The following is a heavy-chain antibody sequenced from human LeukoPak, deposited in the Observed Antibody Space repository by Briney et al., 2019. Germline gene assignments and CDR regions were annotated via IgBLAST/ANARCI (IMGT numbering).Heavy chain of an antibody. CDR3: AREDVVLVDAVRYYYYGMDV. J-gene: IGHJ6*02. CDR1: GYNYISYY. Sequence: AAVKVSCKASGYNYISYYMHWVRQAPGQGLEWMGIINPSGGSTSYAQKFQDRVTMTRDTSTSTVYMELSSLKSEDTAVYYCAREDVVLVDAVRYYYYGMDVWGQGTTVTVSS. D-gene: IGHD2-21*01. CDR2: INPSGGST. V-gene: IGHV1-46*01.